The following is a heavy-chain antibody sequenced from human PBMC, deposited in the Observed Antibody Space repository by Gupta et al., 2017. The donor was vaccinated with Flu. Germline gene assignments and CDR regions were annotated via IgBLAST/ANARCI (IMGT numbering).Heavy chain of an antibody. CDR3: ASSIAAAGSNY. CDR1: GFTFSSYG. CDR2: IWYDGSKK. Sequence: QVQLVESGGGVVQPGRSLRLSCAASGFTFSSYGMHWVRQAPGKGLEWVEVIWYDGSKKDEADAVKGRFTIARDNAKKTLYLQMKSLRAEDTAVYYGASSIAAAGSNYGGQGTLVTVSS. V-gene: IGHV3-33*01. J-gene: IGHJ4*02. D-gene: IGHD6-13*01.